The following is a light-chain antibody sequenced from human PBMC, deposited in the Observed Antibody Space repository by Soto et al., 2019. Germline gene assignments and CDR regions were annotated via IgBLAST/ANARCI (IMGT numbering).Light chain of an antibody. Sequence: DIQMTQSPSSLSASVGDRVTITCRASQGISRYLAWYQQKPGKVPKLLIYAASTLQSGVPSRFSGSGSGTDFTLTISSLPPEDVATYYCQKYYSAPQTFGQGTKVEIK. V-gene: IGKV1-27*01. CDR2: AAS. CDR1: QGISRY. J-gene: IGKJ1*01. CDR3: QKYYSAPQT.